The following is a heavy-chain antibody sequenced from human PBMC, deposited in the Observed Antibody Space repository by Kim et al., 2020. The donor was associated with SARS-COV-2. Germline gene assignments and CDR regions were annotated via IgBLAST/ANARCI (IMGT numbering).Heavy chain of an antibody. J-gene: IGHJ6*03. Sequence: SETLSLTCAVYGGSFSGYYWSWIRQPPGKGLEWIGEINHSGSTNYNPSLKSRVTISVDTSKNQFSLKLSSVTAADTAVYYCARGPRQWLVRGPYYYSMD. V-gene: IGHV4-34*01. CDR3: ARGPRQWLVRGPYYYSMD. CDR2: INHSGST. D-gene: IGHD6-19*01. CDR1: GGSFSGYY.